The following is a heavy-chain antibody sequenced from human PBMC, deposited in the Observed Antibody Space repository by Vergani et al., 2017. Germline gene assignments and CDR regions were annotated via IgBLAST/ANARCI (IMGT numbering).Heavy chain of an antibody. Sequence: EVQLVESGGGLVQPGGSLRLSCVGSVFTFSIYSMNWVRQAPGKGLEWVSYISTDASTTYYGDSVKGRFTISRDNAKNSLYLQMNSLRAEDTAVYFCAREPLRTYDSSGYYFHDAFDIWGQGTMVTVSS. CDR2: ISTDASTT. CDR3: AREPLRTYDSSGYYFHDAFDI. CDR1: VFTFSIYS. V-gene: IGHV3-48*01. J-gene: IGHJ3*02. D-gene: IGHD3-22*01.